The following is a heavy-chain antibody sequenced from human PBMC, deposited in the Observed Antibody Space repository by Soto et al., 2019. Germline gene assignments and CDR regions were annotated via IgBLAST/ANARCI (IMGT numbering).Heavy chain of an antibody. D-gene: IGHD3-10*01. J-gene: IGHJ6*02. CDR3: ARGGSEGGLDV. CDR1: GASVSTYY. V-gene: IGHV4-59*02. Sequence: QMQLQESGPGVVKPSETLSLTCTVSGASVSTYYWTWIRQAPGKGLEWIGYLYYSGNTNYNPSLKSRGTMSVDTSTNRFYLTLTSATAADTAVDFCARGGSEGGLDVWGQGTTVAVSS. CDR2: LYYSGNT.